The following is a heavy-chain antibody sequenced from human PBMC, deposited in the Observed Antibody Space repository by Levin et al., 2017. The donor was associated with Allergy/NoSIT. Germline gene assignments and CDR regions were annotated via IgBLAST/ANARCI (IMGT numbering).Heavy chain of an antibody. CDR2: IYHSGST. CDR3: ARLLSRYYGSGSAFGFDP. CDR1: GGSISSSSYY. J-gene: IGHJ5*02. V-gene: IGHV4-39*01. D-gene: IGHD3-10*01. Sequence: SETLSLTCTVSGGSISSSSYYWGWIRQPPGKGLEWIGTIYHSGSTYYNPSLKSRVTISVDKSKNQFSLKLSSVTAADTAVYYCARLLSRYYGSGSAFGFDPWGQGTLVTVSS.